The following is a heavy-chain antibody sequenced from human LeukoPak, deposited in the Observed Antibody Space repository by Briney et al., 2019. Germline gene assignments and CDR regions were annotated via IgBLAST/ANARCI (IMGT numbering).Heavy chain of an antibody. CDR2: INAGNGNT. D-gene: IGHD6-13*01. CDR1: GYSFTSYW. J-gene: IGHJ5*02. Sequence: GESLKISCKGSGYSFTSYWIGWVRQAPGQRLEWMGWINAGNGNTKYSQKFQGRVTITRDTSASTAYMELSSLRSEDTAVYYCARDGYSSSWYFNWFDPWGQGTLVTVSS. CDR3: ARDGYSSSWYFNWFDP. V-gene: IGHV1-3*01.